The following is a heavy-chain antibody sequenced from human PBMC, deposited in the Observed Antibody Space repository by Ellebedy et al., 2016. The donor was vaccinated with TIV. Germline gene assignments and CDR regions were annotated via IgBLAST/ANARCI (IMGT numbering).Heavy chain of an antibody. Sequence: GGSLRLXXAASGFTFSSYSMNWVRQAPGKGLEWVSSISSSSSYIYYADSVKGRFTISRDNAKNSLYLQMNSLRAEDTAVYYCARDLRVVVAATEESFDYWGQGTLVTVSS. J-gene: IGHJ4*02. V-gene: IGHV3-21*01. CDR1: GFTFSSYS. D-gene: IGHD2-15*01. CDR2: ISSSSSYI. CDR3: ARDLRVVVAATEESFDY.